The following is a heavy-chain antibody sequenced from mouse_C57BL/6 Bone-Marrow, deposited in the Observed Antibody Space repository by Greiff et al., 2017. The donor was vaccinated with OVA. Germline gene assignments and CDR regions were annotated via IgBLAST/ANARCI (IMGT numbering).Heavy chain of an antibody. CDR3: ARGGDYGPFYFDY. CDR2: TYWDDDK. J-gene: IGHJ2*01. CDR1: GFSLSTSGMG. D-gene: IGHD2-4*01. Sequence: QVTLKESGPGILQPSQTLSLTCSSSGFSLSTSGMGVSWIRQPPGKGLEWLAHTYWDDDKRHNPFLKSRLITSKDTSRNQVFLKINSVNPADTATYCCARGGDYGPFYFDYWGQGTTLTVSS. V-gene: IGHV8-12*01.